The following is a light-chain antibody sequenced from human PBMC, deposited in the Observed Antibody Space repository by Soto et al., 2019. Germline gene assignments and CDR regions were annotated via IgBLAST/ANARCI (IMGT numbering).Light chain of an antibody. CDR3: LLYDDGARV. CDR1: TGAVTSGYY. CDR2: STT. J-gene: IGLJ2*01. Sequence: QAVVTQEPSLTVSPGGTVTLTCASSTGAVTSGYYPNWFQQKPGQAPTSLIYSTTNRHSWTPARFSGSLLGGKAALTLSGVQPEDEAEYYCLLYDDGARVFGGGTTVTVL. V-gene: IGLV7-43*01.